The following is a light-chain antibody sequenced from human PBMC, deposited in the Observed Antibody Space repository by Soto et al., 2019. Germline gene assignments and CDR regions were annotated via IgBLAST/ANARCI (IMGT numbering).Light chain of an antibody. V-gene: IGKV3D-15*01. Sequence: EIVMTQSPATLSVSPGERATLSCRASQSVSSNLAWYQQKPGQSPRLLIYGASTRATGIPARFSGSGSGTDFTLTIRNLQSEDFAVYYCQQYNNWPPKYTFGQGTKLEIK. CDR1: QSVSSN. J-gene: IGKJ2*01. CDR2: GAS. CDR3: QQYNNWPPKYT.